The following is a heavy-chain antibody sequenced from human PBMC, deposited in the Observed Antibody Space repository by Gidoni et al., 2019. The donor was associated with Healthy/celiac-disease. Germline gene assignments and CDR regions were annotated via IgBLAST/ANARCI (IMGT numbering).Heavy chain of an antibody. Sequence: EVQLVESGGGLVQPGGSLRLSCEASGFTFSSYAIPGVRQAPGKGLEYVSDISSNGGSTYYANSVKGRFTISRDNSKNTLYLQMGSLRAEDMAVYYCARERGNYYDILTGLYYYYYGMDVWGQGTTVTVSS. CDR2: ISSNGGST. CDR3: ARERGNYYDILTGLYYYYYGMDV. CDR1: GFTFSSYA. D-gene: IGHD3-9*01. V-gene: IGHV3-64*01. J-gene: IGHJ6*02.